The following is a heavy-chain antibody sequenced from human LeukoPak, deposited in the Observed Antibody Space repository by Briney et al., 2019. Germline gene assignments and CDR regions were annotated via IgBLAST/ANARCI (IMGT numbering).Heavy chain of an antibody. D-gene: IGHD3-10*01. CDR3: ARGRKRVVTMVRGLFNY. Sequence: GASVKVSCKASGYTFTNYGISWVRKAPGQGLEWMGWISAYNGNTNYAQKLQGRVTMTTDTSTSTAYMELRSLRSDDTAVYYCARGRKRVVTMVRGLFNYWGQGTLVTVSS. CDR2: ISAYNGNT. CDR1: GYTFTNYG. V-gene: IGHV1-18*01. J-gene: IGHJ4*02.